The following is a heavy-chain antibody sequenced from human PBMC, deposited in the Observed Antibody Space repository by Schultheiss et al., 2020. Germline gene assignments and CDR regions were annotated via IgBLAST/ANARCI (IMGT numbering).Heavy chain of an antibody. CDR3: ARDRIPYYFDY. Sequence: SETLSLTCAVYGGSFSGYYWSWIRQPPGKGLEWIGSIYYSGTTYYNPSLKSRVTMSVDRSKNQFSLKLSSVTAADTAVYYCARDRIPYYFDYWGQGTLVTVSS. D-gene: IGHD2-15*01. CDR2: IYYSGTT. V-gene: IGHV4-34*01. J-gene: IGHJ4*02. CDR1: GGSFSGYY.